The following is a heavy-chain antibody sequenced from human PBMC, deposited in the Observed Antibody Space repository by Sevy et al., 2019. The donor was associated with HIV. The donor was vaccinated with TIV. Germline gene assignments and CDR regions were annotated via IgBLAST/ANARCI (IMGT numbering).Heavy chain of an antibody. V-gene: IGHV4-34*01. CDR3: ARFRNRYSYGPIYFDY. Sequence: SETLSLTCAVYGGSFSGYYWSWIRQPPGKGLEWIGEINESGSTNYNPSLKSRVTISVDTSKNQFSLKLSSVTAADTAVYYCARFRNRYSYGPIYFDYWSQGTLVTVSS. CDR2: INESGST. D-gene: IGHD5-18*01. J-gene: IGHJ4*02. CDR1: GGSFSGYY.